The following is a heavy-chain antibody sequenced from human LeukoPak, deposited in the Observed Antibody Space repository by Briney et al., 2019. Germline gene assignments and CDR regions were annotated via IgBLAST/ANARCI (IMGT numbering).Heavy chain of an antibody. CDR2: IYYSGST. Sequence: SQTLSLTCTVSGGSISSGGYYWSWIRQHPGKGLEWIGYIYYSGSTYYNPSLKSRVTISVDTSKNQFSLKLSSVTAADTAVYYCARGELRYFDWFYDAFDIWGQGTMVTVSS. V-gene: IGHV4-31*03. CDR1: GGSISSGGYY. CDR3: ARGELRYFDWFYDAFDI. D-gene: IGHD3-9*01. J-gene: IGHJ3*02.